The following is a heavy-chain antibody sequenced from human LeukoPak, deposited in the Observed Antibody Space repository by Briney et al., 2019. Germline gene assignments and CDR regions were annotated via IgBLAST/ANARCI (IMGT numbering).Heavy chain of an antibody. D-gene: IGHD6-13*01. Sequence: ASVKVSCKVSGYTLTELSMHWVRQAPGKGLEWMGGFDPEDGETMYAQKFQGRVTMTEDTSTDTAYMELSSLRSEDTAVYYCARLAGPRSAAGPQPPYYYYGMDVWGQGTTVTVSS. J-gene: IGHJ6*02. CDR2: FDPEDGET. CDR3: ARLAGPRSAAGPQPPYYYYGMDV. CDR1: GYTLTELS. V-gene: IGHV1-24*01.